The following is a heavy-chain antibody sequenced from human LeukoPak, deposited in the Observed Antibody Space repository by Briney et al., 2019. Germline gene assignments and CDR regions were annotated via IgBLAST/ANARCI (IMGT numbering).Heavy chain of an antibody. Sequence: GGSLRLSCAAAGFTFSSYAMNWVRQAPGKGLEWVSAISAGGDRTFYADSGKGRFAISRGNSKNTPLRQRVSRIAEDTAVYYCAKVVPGYSYGFLNYYFMDVWGKGTTVTVSS. CDR1: GFTFSSYA. D-gene: IGHD5-18*01. V-gene: IGHV3-23*01. J-gene: IGHJ6*03. CDR2: ISAGGDRT. CDR3: AKVVPGYSYGFLNYYFMDV.